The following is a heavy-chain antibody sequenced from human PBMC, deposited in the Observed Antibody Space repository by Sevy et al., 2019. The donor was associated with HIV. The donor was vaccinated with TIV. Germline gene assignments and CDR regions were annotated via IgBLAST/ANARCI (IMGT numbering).Heavy chain of an antibody. CDR2: IRSKANSYAK. CDR1: GFTFSGSA. Sequence: GGSLRLSCAASGFTFSGSAMHWVRQASGKGLEWVGRIRSKANSYAKAYAASVKGRFTISRDDSKNTAYLQMNSLKTEDTAVYYCTIFTCGGVIVHNWFDPWGQGTLVTVSS. D-gene: IGHD3-16*02. J-gene: IGHJ5*02. V-gene: IGHV3-73*01. CDR3: TIFTCGGVIVHNWFDP.